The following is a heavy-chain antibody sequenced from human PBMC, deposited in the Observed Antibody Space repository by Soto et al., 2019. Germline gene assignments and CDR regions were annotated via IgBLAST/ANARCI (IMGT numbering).Heavy chain of an antibody. CDR1: GFTFSTYG. Sequence: QVQLVESGGGVVQPGRSLRLSCVASGFTFSTYGMHWVRQAPGKGLERVAIISYDGSNKYYVDSVKGRFTISRDNSKNTLYLQLNSLRAEDTAVYYCAKDKSQWRAGAFDIWGQGTMVTVSS. CDR3: AKDKSQWRAGAFDI. J-gene: IGHJ3*02. V-gene: IGHV3-30*18. CDR2: ISYDGSNK. D-gene: IGHD6-19*01.